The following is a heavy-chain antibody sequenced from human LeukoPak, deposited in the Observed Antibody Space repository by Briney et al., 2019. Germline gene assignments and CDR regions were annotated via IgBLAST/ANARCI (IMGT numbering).Heavy chain of an antibody. Sequence: ASVKVSCKASGGTFSSYAISWVRQAPGQGLEWMGWISAYNGNTNYAQKLQGRVTMTTDTSTSTAYMELRSLRSDDTAVYYCARDGDMITFGGVIDLFDYWGQGTLVTVSS. CDR3: ARDGDMITFGGVIDLFDY. V-gene: IGHV1-18*01. D-gene: IGHD3-16*02. CDR2: ISAYNGNT. J-gene: IGHJ4*02. CDR1: GGTFSSYA.